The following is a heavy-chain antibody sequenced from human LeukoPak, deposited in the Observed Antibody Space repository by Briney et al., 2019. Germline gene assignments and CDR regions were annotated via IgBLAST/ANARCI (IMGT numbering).Heavy chain of an antibody. V-gene: IGHV3-21*01. Sequence: GGSLRLSCAASGFTFSSYSMNWVRQAPGKGLEGVSSISSSSSYIYYADSVKGRFTISTDNAKHSLYLQMNSLRAEDTAVYYCARGRVRGAFDIWGQGTMVTVSS. CDR3: ARGRVRGAFDI. CDR2: ISSSSSYI. J-gene: IGHJ3*02. D-gene: IGHD3-10*01. CDR1: GFTFSSYS.